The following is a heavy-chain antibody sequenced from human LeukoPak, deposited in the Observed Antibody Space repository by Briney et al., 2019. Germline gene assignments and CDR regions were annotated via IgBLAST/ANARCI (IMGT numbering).Heavy chain of an antibody. Sequence: PSETLSLTCAVSGDSISSSNWWSWVRQPPGKGLEWIGEIYHSGSTNYNPSLESRVTISVDKSKNQFSVKLSSVTAADTAVYYCASSGWKTGYFDYWGQGALVIVSS. CDR3: ASSGWKTGYFDY. V-gene: IGHV4-4*02. J-gene: IGHJ4*02. D-gene: IGHD6-19*01. CDR2: IYHSGST. CDR1: GDSISSSNW.